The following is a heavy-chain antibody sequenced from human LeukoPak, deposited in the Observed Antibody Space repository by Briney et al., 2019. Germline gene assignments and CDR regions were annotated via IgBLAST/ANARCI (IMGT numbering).Heavy chain of an antibody. CDR2: ISIDGSRQ. V-gene: IGHV3-30*15. D-gene: IGHD6-19*01. CDR3: AREQGGSGWSGFDY. Sequence: PGGCLRLSCAPSIGFTLRNYAIHWVRQAPGKGLESVAVISIDGSRQHYADFLVGRFTISRDNSKNTVSLQMSSLRTEDTAVYFCAREQGGSGWSGFDYWGQGTLVTVSS. J-gene: IGHJ4*02. CDR1: GFTLRNYA.